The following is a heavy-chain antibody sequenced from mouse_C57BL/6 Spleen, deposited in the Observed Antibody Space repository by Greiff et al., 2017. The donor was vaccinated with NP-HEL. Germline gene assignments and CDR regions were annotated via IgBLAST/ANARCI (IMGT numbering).Heavy chain of an antibody. CDR2: IDPRSGNT. J-gene: IGHJ3*01. D-gene: IGHD1-1*01. Sequence: QVQLQQSGAELARPGASVKLSCKASGYTFTSYGISWVKQRTGKGLEWIGEIDPRSGNTYYNEKFKGRATLTADKSSSTAYMVLRSLTSEDSAVYFCARSEFITTVVATEPCAYWGQGTLVTVSA. CDR1: GYTFTSYG. CDR3: ARSEFITTVVATEPCAY. V-gene: IGHV1-81*01.